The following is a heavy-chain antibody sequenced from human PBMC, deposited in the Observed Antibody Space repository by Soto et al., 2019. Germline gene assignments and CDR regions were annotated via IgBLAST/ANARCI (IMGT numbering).Heavy chain of an antibody. CDR1: GGSFSGYY. J-gene: IGHJ4*02. Sequence: PSETLSLTCAVYGGSFSGYYWSWIRQPPGKGLEWIGEINHSGSTNYNPSLKSRVTISVDTSKNQFSLKLSSVTAADTAVYYCARHPTFYVFLTVYYSPSDPTLDKWGQGTLVTVSS. CDR3: ARHPTFYVFLTVYYSPSDPTLDK. CDR2: INHSGST. D-gene: IGHD3-9*01. V-gene: IGHV4-34*01.